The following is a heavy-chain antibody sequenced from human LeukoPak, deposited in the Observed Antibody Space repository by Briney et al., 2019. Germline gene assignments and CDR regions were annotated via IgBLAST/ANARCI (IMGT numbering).Heavy chain of an antibody. D-gene: IGHD6-13*01. J-gene: IGHJ1*01. CDR3: AKGGAAAGTLYLQY. CDR1: GFTFSSYA. V-gene: IGHV3-23*01. Sequence: PGGSLRLSCAASGFTFSSYAMTWVRQAPGKGLEWVSALSGSGGNTYYADSVKGRFTISRDNSKNTLYLQMNSLRAEDTVVYYCAKGGAAAGTLYLQYWGQGTLVTVSS. CDR2: LSGSGGNT.